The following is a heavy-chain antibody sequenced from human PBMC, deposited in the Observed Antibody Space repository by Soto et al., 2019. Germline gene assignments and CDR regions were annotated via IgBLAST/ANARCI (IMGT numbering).Heavy chain of an antibody. CDR3: ARALGTGEDFWSGYYYGMDV. V-gene: IGHV4-59*01. CDR1: GGSISSYY. D-gene: IGHD3-3*01. Sequence: PSETLSLTCTVSGGSISSYYWSWIRQPPGKGLEWIGYIYYSGSTNYNPSLKSRVTISVDTSKNQFSLKLSSVTVADTAVYYCARALGTGEDFWSGYYYGMDVWGQGTTVTVSS. CDR2: IYYSGST. J-gene: IGHJ6*02.